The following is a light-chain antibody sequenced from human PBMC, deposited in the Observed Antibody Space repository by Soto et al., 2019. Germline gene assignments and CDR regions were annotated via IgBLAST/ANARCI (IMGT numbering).Light chain of an antibody. CDR3: ASWDDSLNGLV. CDR1: CSNVGINT. J-gene: IGLJ2*01. Sequence: QSVLTQPPSASGTPGQRVTISCSGSCSNVGINTVNWYQQLPGTAPKLLIYSDNQRPSGVPDRFSGSKSGTSASLAISGLQSEDAADYYCASWDDSLNGLVFGGGTKVTVL. CDR2: SDN. V-gene: IGLV1-44*01.